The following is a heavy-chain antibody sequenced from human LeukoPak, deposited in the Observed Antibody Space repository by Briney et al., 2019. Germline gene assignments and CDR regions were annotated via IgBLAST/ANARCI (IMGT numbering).Heavy chain of an antibody. D-gene: IGHD3-22*01. CDR3: AREETYYYDSSGYSENWFDP. V-gene: IGHV4-4*07. J-gene: IGHJ5*02. CDR1: GGSISSYY. Sequence: LETLSLTCTVSGGSISSYYWIWIRQPAGKALEWIGRIYSSGSTNYNPSLKSRVTMSVDTSKNQFSLKLSSVTAADTAVYYCAREETYYYDSSGYSENWFDPWGQGTLVTVSS. CDR2: IYSSGST.